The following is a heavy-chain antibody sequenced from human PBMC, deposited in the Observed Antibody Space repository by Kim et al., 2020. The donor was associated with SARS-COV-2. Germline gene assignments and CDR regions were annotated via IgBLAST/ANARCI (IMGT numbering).Heavy chain of an antibody. CDR1: GVSISRGGYY. Sequence: SETLSLTCTVSGVSISRGGYYWSWIRQHPGKGLEWIGYIYYSGTTYYSPSLKSRLTISVDTSQNHFSLKLRSVTAADTAVYYCARVIGSGNNRAGHVNYYYGMDVWGQGTTMIVSS. J-gene: IGHJ6*02. D-gene: IGHD3-10*01. CDR2: IYYSGTT. CDR3: ARVIGSGNNRAGHVNYYYGMDV. V-gene: IGHV4-31*03.